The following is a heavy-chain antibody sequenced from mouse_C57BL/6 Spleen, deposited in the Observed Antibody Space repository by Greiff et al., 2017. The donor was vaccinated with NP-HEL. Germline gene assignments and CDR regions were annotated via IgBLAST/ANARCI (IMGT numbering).Heavy chain of an antibody. Sequence: QVQLQQPGAELVKPGASVKLSCKASGYTFTSYWMHWVKQRPGQGLEWIGMIHPNSGSTNYNEKFKSKATLTVDKASSTAYMQLSILTSEDSAVYYCARRGSSHAMDYWGQGTSVTVSS. CDR3: ARRGSSHAMDY. CDR1: GYTFTSYW. J-gene: IGHJ4*01. CDR2: IHPNSGST. V-gene: IGHV1-64*01. D-gene: IGHD1-1*01.